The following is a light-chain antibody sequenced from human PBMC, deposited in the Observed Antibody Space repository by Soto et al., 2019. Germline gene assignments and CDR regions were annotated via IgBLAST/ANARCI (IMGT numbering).Light chain of an antibody. V-gene: IGLV6-57*04. J-gene: IGLJ2*01. Sequence: NFMLTQPHSVSESPGKTVTFSCTRSSGSIDSNYVQWYQQRPDSAPTIVISEDNHRAYGVPDRFSGSIDTSSNSASLTISGVKTEDEADYYCQSYSGTNVVFGGGTKLTVL. CDR2: EDN. CDR3: QSYSGTNVV. CDR1: SGSIDSNY.